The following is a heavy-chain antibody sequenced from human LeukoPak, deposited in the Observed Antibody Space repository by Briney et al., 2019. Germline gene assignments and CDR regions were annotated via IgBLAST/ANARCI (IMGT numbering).Heavy chain of an antibody. V-gene: IGHV4-34*01. CDR3: ARHLRWLQLYDYYFYMDV. CDR2: INHLGST. J-gene: IGHJ6*03. Sequence: PSETLSLTCAVYGESFSGYYWSWIRQSPGKGLEWIGEINHLGSTNYNPSLESRVTISVDTSKNQFSLNLRSMTAADTAVYYCARHLRWLQLYDYYFYMDVWGEGTTVTISS. D-gene: IGHD5-24*01. CDR1: GESFSGYY.